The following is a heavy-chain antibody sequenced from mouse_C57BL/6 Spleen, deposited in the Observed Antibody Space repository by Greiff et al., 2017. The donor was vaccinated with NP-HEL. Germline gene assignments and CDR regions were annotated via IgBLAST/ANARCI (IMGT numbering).Heavy chain of an antibody. CDR2: IYPRDGST. CDR3: AREETYPWFAY. CDR1: GYTFTSYD. Sequence: VKLMESGPELVKPGASVKLSCKASGYTFTSYDINWVKQRPGQGLEWIGWIYPRDGSTKYNEKFKGKATLTVDTSSSTAYMELHSLTSEDSAVYFCAREETYPWFAYWGQGTLVTVSA. J-gene: IGHJ3*01. V-gene: IGHV1-85*01.